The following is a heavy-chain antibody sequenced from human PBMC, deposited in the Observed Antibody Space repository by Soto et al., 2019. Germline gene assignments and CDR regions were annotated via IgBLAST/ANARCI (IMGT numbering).Heavy chain of an antibody. J-gene: IGHJ6*02. CDR3: ARGLMSLYGSGSYYLRYYGMDV. D-gene: IGHD3-10*01. Sequence: QVQLQQWGAGLLKPSETLSLTCAVYGGSFSGYYWSWIRQPPGKGLEWIGEINHSGSTNYNPSLKRRVTISVDTSKNQFSLKLSSVTATDTAVYYCARGLMSLYGSGSYYLRYYGMDVWGQGTTVTVSS. V-gene: IGHV4-34*01. CDR1: GGSFSGYY. CDR2: INHSGST.